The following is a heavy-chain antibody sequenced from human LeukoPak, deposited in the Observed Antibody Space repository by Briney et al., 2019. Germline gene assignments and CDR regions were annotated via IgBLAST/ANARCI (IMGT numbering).Heavy chain of an antibody. CDR2: IYYSGNT. CDR3: ARGSHYFDTSGYYNWFDH. D-gene: IGHD3-22*01. V-gene: IGHV4-30-4*07. CDR1: GGSISSGDYS. J-gene: IGHJ5*02. Sequence: SETLSLTCAVSGGSISSGDYSWHWIRQPPGRGLEWIGFIYYSGNTYYNPSLKSRVTISVDTSKNQFSLRLRSVTAADTAVYYCARGSHYFDTSGYYNWFDHWGQGTLVTVSS.